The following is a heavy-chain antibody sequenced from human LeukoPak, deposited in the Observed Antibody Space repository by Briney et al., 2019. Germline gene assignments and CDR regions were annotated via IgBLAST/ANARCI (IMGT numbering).Heavy chain of an antibody. CDR1: GGSISRGGYS. D-gene: IGHD3-10*01. CDR2: IYPSAST. CDR3: ARVALGSGSYYYFDY. Sequence: PSQTLSLTCAVSGGSISRGGYSWSWIRQPPGKGLEWIGYIYPSASTYYNPSLKSRVTISVDRSKNQISLNLSSVTAADTAVYYCARVALGSGSYYYFDYWGQGNLVTVSS. J-gene: IGHJ4*02. V-gene: IGHV4-30-2*01.